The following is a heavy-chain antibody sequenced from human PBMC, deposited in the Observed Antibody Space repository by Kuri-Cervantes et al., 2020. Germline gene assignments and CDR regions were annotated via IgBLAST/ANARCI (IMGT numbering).Heavy chain of an antibody. V-gene: IGHV3-74*03. D-gene: IGHD6-6*01. CDR2: INGDGSNT. Sequence: GESLKISCAASGFTFSGYWMNWVRQTPGNGLVWVPFINGDGSNTMYADSVKGRFTISRDNSQNTLYLQMNSLRVEDTAIYYCASLMSSSYFDYWGQGILVTVSS. J-gene: IGHJ4*02. CDR3: ASLMSSSYFDY. CDR1: GFTFSGYW.